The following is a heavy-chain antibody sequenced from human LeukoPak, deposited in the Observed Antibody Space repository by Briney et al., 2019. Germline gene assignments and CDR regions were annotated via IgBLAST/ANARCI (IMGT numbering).Heavy chain of an antibody. CDR3: ARVWFGGTFDY. Sequence: ASVKVSCKASGYTFTGYYMHWVRQAPGQGLEWMGWISAYNGNTNYAQKLQGRVTMTTDTSTSTAYMELRSLRSDDTAVYYCARVWFGGTFDYWGQGTLVTVSS. D-gene: IGHD3-10*01. V-gene: IGHV1-18*04. J-gene: IGHJ4*02. CDR1: GYTFTGYY. CDR2: ISAYNGNT.